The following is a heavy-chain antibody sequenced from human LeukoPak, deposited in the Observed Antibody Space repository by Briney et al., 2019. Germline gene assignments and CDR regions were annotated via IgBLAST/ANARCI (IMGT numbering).Heavy chain of an antibody. J-gene: IGHJ4*02. CDR1: GFTFSSYG. CDR3: AKGWPATRY. V-gene: IGHV3-30*18. Sequence: RVSLRLSCAASGFTFSSYGMHWVRQAPGKGLEWVAVISYDGSNKYYADSVKGRFTISRDNSKNTLYLQMNSLRAEDTAVYYCAKGWPATRYWGQGTLVTVSS. D-gene: IGHD2-15*01. CDR2: ISYDGSNK.